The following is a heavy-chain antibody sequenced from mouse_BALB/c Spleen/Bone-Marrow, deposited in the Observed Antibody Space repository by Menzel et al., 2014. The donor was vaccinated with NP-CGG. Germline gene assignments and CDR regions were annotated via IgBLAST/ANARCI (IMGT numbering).Heavy chain of an antibody. V-gene: IGHV10-1*02. Sequence: VKLVDSGGGLVQPKGSLKLSCAASGFTFNTYAMNWVRQAPGKGLEWVARIRSKSNNYATYYADSVKDRFTISRDDSQSILYLQMNNLKTEDTAMYYCVYGYAMDYWGQGTSVTVSS. CDR3: VYGYAMDY. D-gene: IGHD2-2*01. CDR2: IRSKSNNYAT. CDR1: GFTFNTYA. J-gene: IGHJ4*01.